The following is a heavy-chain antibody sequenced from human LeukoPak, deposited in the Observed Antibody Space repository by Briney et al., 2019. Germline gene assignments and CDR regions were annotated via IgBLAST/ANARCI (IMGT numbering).Heavy chain of an antibody. CDR2: ISAYNGNT. V-gene: IGHV1-18*01. CDR1: GYTFTSYG. D-gene: IGHD3-3*01. CDR3: ARVSPFWSGYYREYYYYMDV. Sequence: ASVKVSCKASGYTFTSYGISWVRQAPGQGLEWMVWISAYNGNTNYAQKLQGRVTMTTDTSTSTAYMELRSLRSDDTAVYYCARVSPFWSGYYREYYYYMDVWGKGTTVTVSS. J-gene: IGHJ6*03.